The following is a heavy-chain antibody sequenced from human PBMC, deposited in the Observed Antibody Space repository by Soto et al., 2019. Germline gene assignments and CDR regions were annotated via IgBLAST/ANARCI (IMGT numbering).Heavy chain of an antibody. J-gene: IGHJ6*03. V-gene: IGHV1-18*01. CDR2: ISAYNGNT. CDR1: GYTITSYG. Sequence: GASVKVSCKASGYTITSYGISWVRQAPGQGLEWMGWISAYNGNTNYAQKLQGRVTMTTDTSTSTACMELRSLRSDDTAVYYCARVERSSWYRYYYYMDVWGKGTTVTVSS. CDR3: ARVERSSWYRYYYYMDV. D-gene: IGHD6-13*01.